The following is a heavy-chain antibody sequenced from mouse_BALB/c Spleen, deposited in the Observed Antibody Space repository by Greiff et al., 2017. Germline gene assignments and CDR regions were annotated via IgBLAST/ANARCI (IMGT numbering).Heavy chain of an antibody. CDR1: GFTFSSYG. J-gene: IGHJ4*01. CDR3: ARQGYGRAMDY. Sequence: EVQLQESGGDLVKPGGSLKLSCAASGFTFSSYGMSWVRQTPDKRLEWVATISSGGSYTYYPDSVKGRFTISRDNAKNTLYLQMSSLKSEDTAMYYCARQGYGRAMDYWGQGTSVTVSS. CDR2: ISSGGSYT. V-gene: IGHV5-6*01. D-gene: IGHD1-1*02.